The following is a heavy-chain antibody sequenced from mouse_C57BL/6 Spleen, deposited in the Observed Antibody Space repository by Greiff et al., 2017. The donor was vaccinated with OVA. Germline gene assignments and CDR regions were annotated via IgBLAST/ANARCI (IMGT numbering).Heavy chain of an antibody. V-gene: IGHV14-4*01. Sequence: EVQVVESGAELVRPGASVKLSCTASGFNIKDDYMHWVKQRPEQGLEWIGWIDPENGDTEYASKFQGKATITADTSSNTAYLQLSSLTSEDTAVYYCTTPSYYYGGYWGQGTTLTVSS. J-gene: IGHJ2*01. D-gene: IGHD1-1*01. CDR1: GFNIKDDY. CDR2: IDPENGDT. CDR3: TTPSYYYGGY.